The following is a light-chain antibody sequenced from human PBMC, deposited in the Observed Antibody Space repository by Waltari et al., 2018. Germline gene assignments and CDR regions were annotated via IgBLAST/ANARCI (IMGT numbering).Light chain of an antibody. J-gene: IGKJ2*01. CDR2: AAS. V-gene: IGKV1-16*02. CDR3: QQYDSYPHT. Sequence: DIQMTQSPSSLSASVGDSSTITCRASPGIDNYLAWFQQKPGKAPQSLIYAASTLQSGVPSKFSGNGFGTDFTLTINGLQPEDFATYFCQQYDSYPHTFGQGTRLEVK. CDR1: PGIDNY.